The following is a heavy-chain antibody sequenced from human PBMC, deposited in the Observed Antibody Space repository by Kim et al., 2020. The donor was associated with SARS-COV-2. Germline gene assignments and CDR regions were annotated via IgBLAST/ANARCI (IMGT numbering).Heavy chain of an antibody. J-gene: IGHJ4*02. V-gene: IGHV4-4*02. D-gene: IGHD3-10*01. CDR1: GGSISSSNW. CDR2: IYHSGST. Sequence: SETLSLTCAVSGGSISSSNWWSWVRQPPGKGLEWIGEIYHSGSTNYNPSLKSRVTISVDKSKNQFSLKLSSVTAADTAVYYCARDHRAYYYGSGSYKYFDYWGQGTLVTVSS. CDR3: ARDHRAYYYGSGSYKYFDY.